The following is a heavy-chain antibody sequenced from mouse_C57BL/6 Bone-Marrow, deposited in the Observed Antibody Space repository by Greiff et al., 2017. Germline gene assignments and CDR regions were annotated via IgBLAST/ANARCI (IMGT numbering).Heavy chain of an antibody. CDR1: GFTFSNYW. J-gene: IGHJ2*01. CDR2: IRLKSDNYAT. CDR3: TGITTVVEGYFDY. Sequence: EVQLVESGGGLVQPGGSMKLSCVASGFTFSNYWMNWVRQSPEKGLEWVAQIRLKSDNYATHYAESVKGRFTISRDDSKSSVYLQMNNLRAEDTGIYYCTGITTVVEGYFDYWGQGTTLTVSS. V-gene: IGHV6-3*01. D-gene: IGHD1-1*01.